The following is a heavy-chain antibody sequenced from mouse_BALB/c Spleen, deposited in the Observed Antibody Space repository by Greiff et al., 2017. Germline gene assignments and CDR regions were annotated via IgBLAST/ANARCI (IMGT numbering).Heavy chain of an antibody. CDR2: IWWNDNK. Sequence: QVTLKESGPGILQPSQTLSLTCSFSGFSLSTYGIGLGWIRQPSGKGLEWLAHIWWNDNKYYNTALKSRLTISKDTSNNQVFLKIASVDTADTATYYCARLITTVVAFDYWGQGTTLTVSS. J-gene: IGHJ2*01. V-gene: IGHV8-11*01. D-gene: IGHD1-1*01. CDR1: GFSLSTYGIG. CDR3: ARLITTVVAFDY.